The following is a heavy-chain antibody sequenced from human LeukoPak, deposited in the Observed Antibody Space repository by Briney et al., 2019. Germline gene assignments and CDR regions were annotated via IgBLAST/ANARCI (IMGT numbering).Heavy chain of an antibody. J-gene: IGHJ6*03. Sequence: SETLSLTCAVYGGSFSGYYWSWIRQPPGKGLEWIGEINHSGSTNYNPSLKSRVTISVDTSKNQFSLKVSSVTAADTAVYYCARGDCSSTIGYSPMDVWGKGTTVTVSS. D-gene: IGHD2-2*01. CDR2: INHSGST. CDR3: ARGDCSSTIGYSPMDV. CDR1: GGSFSGYY. V-gene: IGHV4-34*01.